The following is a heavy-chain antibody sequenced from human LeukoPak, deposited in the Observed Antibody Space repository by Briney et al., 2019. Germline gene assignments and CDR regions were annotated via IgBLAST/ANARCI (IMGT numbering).Heavy chain of an antibody. V-gene: IGHV3-23*01. CDR2: SGSGGDT. CDR3: AKARGGTYRTYYFDY. D-gene: IGHD1-26*01. J-gene: IGHJ4*02. Sequence: GGSLRLSCVASGFTLSNYAIIWVRQATGEVLEWFSVSGSGGDTYYVDSVKGRFTISRDNSKNTLYLQMNSLRAEDTAVYYCAKARGGTYRTYYFDYWGQGTLVTVSS. CDR1: GFTLSNYA.